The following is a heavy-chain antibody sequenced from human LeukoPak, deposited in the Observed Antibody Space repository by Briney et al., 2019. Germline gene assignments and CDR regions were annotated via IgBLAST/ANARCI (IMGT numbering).Heavy chain of an antibody. D-gene: IGHD3-22*01. V-gene: IGHV3-20*04. CDR1: GFTFDDYG. CDR3: SAGEGYYDSGDYYSAWAFDV. CDR2: INWNGGST. J-gene: IGHJ3*01. Sequence: GGSLRLSCAASGFTFDDYGMSWVRQAPGKGLEWVSGINWNGGSTGYADSVKGRFTISRDNAKNSLYLQMNSLRAEDTAVYYCSAGEGYYDSGDYYSAWAFDVWGQGTMVTVSS.